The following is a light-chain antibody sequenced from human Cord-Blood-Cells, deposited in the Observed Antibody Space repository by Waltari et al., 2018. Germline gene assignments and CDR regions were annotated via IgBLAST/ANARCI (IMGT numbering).Light chain of an antibody. Sequence: QSPLTQPRSVSGSPGQSVTISCTGTSSDVGGYNYVSWDQQHPGKAPKLMIYDVSKRPSGVPDRFSGSKSGNTASLTISGLQAEDEADYYCCSYAGSYTWVFGGGTKLTVL. V-gene: IGLV2-11*01. CDR3: CSYAGSYTWV. CDR1: SSDVGGYNY. J-gene: IGLJ3*02. CDR2: DVS.